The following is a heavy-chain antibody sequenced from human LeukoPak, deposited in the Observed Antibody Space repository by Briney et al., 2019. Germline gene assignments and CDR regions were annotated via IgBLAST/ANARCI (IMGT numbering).Heavy chain of an antibody. CDR3: ARDVSGYGHFDY. CDR2: IYYSGNT. J-gene: IGHJ4*02. Sequence: PSETLSLTCTVSGGSINSGGHYWSWIRQYPGKGLEWIGYIYYSGNTYYNPSLRSRIIMSVDTSRNQVSLRVNSVTAADTAMYYCARDVSGYGHFDYWGQGTLVTASS. D-gene: IGHD5-12*01. CDR1: GGSINSGGHY. V-gene: IGHV4-31*03.